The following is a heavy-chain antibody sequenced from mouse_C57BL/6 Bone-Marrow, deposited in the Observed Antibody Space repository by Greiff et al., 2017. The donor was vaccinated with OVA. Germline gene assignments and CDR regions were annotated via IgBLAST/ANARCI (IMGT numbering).Heavy chain of an antibody. V-gene: IGHV1-82*01. J-gene: IGHJ1*03. D-gene: IGHD2-5*01. CDR1: GYAFSSSW. Sequence: QVQLQQPGAELVMPGASVKLSCKASGYAFSSSWMNWVKQRPGKGLEWIGRIYPGDGDTNYNGKFKGKATLTADKSSSTAYMQLSSLTSEDSAVYFCASGSNSRYWYFDVWGTGTTVTVSS. CDR2: IYPGDGDT. CDR3: ASGSNSRYWYFDV.